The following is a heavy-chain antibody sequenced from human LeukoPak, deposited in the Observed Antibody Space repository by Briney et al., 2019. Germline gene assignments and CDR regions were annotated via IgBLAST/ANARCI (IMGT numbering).Heavy chain of an antibody. CDR2: ISGDGGST. J-gene: IGHJ4*02. CDR3: VKDFGRNLGGPGY. Sequence: PGGSLRLSCAASGFTFSIYTMAWVRQAPGGGLEWVSGISGDGGSTYYADSVKGRLVISRDNSKSTLYLQMNSLRAEDRAVYYCVKDFGRNLGGPGYWGRGTLVTVSS. V-gene: IGHV3-23*01. D-gene: IGHD3-10*01. CDR1: GFTFSIYT.